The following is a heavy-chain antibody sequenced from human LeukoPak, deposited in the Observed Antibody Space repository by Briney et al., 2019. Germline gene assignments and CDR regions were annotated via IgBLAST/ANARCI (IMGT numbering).Heavy chain of an antibody. J-gene: IGHJ4*02. V-gene: IGHV3-23*01. D-gene: IGHD2-2*03. CDR1: GFSLNDYA. Sequence: GGSLRLSCAASGFSLNDYAMSWVRQAPARGLEWVSSLRGDGETFYADSVKGRFTLSRDDSRNTVYLQLNNLRVEDTAVYYCARASWISYADAVWWGQGTPVDVSS. CDR2: LRGDGET. CDR3: ARASWISYADAVW.